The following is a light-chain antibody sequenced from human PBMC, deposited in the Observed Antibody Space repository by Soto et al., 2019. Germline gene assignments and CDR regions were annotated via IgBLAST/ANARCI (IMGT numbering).Light chain of an antibody. CDR3: CSYAGSYV. CDR1: SSDVGGYNY. Sequence: QAVLTQPRSVSGSPWQSVTISCTGTSSDVGGYNYVSWYQQHPGKAPKLMIYDVSKRPSGVPDRFSGSKSGNTASLTISGLQAEDEADYYCCSYAGSYVFGTGTKVTVL. J-gene: IGLJ1*01. V-gene: IGLV2-11*01. CDR2: DVS.